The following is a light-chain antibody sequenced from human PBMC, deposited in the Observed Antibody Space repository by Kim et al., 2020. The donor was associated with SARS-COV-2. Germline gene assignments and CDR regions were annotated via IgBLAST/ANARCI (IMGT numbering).Light chain of an antibody. Sequence: ATVEDRNSIPSRARQDNGTYVKWDQQKPEQDPARLFHEVSNVRTGVSSRFSGSGSGTDFSFTINKLQPEDVAKYYCQQYEKFILSFCGGAKVDIK. V-gene: IGKV1-33*01. J-gene: IGKJ4*01. CDR3: QQYEKFILS. CDR1: QDNGTY. CDR2: EVS.